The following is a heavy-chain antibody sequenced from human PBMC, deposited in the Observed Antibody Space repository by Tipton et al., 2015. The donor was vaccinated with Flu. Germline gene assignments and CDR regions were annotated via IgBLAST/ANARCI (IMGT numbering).Heavy chain of an antibody. CDR1: GGSISRSSYY. CDR3: ARHGCGGGSCPFQH. D-gene: IGHD2-15*01. J-gene: IGHJ1*01. Sequence: TLSLTCTVSGGSISRSSYYWGWIRQPPGKGLEWIGSIYYSGSTQYNPSLKSRVTISVDTSKNQFSLKLSSVTAADTAVYYCARHGCGGGSCPFQHWGLGTLVTVSP. V-gene: IGHV4-39*01. CDR2: IYYSGST.